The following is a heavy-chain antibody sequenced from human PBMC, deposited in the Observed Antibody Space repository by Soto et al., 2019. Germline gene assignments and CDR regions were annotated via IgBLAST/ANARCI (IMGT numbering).Heavy chain of an antibody. J-gene: IGHJ4*02. CDR1: GYTFTSYA. CDR3: ARGGRVVVVVVAATPFDY. D-gene: IGHD2-15*01. Sequence: QVQLVQSGAEVKKPGASVKVSCKASGYTFTSYAMHWVRQAPGQRLEWMGWINAGNGNTKYSQKFQGRVTITRDTSASTAYMELSSLRSEDTAVYYCARGGRVVVVVVAATPFDYWGQGTLVTVSS. V-gene: IGHV1-3*01. CDR2: INAGNGNT.